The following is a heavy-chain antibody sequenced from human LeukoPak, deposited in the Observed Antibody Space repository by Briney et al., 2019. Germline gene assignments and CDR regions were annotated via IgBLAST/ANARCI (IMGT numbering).Heavy chain of an antibody. V-gene: IGHV1-69*04. D-gene: IGHD3-22*01. CDR2: IIPILGIA. J-gene: IGHJ4*02. Sequence: ASVKVSCKASGGTFSSYAISWVRQAPGQGLEWMGRIIPILGIANYAQKFQGRVTITADKSTSTAYMELSSLRAEDTAVYYCARDSSGYQWGQGTLVTVSS. CDR1: GGTFSSYA. CDR3: ARDSSGYQ.